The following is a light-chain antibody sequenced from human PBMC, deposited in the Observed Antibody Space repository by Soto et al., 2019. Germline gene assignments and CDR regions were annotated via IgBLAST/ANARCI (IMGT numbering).Light chain of an antibody. CDR2: LGD. V-gene: IGLV1-47*02. CDR3: SSYAGSSNV. Sequence: QSVLTQPPSASSTPGQTVTISCSGSTSNIGTFYVYWYQHLPGTAPKLLIYLGDQRASGVSDRFSGSKSGTSASLAINGLRSDDEADYYCSSYAGSSNVFGTGTKLTVL. CDR1: TSNIGTFY. J-gene: IGLJ1*01.